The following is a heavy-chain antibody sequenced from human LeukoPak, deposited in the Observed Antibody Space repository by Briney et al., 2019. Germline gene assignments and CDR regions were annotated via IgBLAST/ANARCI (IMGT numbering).Heavy chain of an antibody. CDR1: GYTFTGYY. J-gene: IGHJ4*02. CDR2: INPNSGGT. CDR3: ARDRGYSSSPFDY. Sequence: GASVKVSCKASGYTFTGYYIHWVRQAPGQGLEWMGWINPNSGGTNYAQKFQGRVTMTRDTSISTAYMELSRLRSDDTAVYYCARDRGYSSSPFDYWGQGTLVTVSS. D-gene: IGHD6-13*01. V-gene: IGHV1-2*02.